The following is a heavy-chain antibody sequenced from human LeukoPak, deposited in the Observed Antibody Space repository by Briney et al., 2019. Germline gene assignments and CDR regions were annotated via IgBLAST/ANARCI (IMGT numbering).Heavy chain of an antibody. V-gene: IGHV3-23*01. Sequence: GGSLRLSCAASGFTFSSYETNWVRQAPGKGLEWVSAISGSGGSTYYADSVKGRFTISRDNSKNTLYLQMNSLRAEDTAVYYCAKDGDILTGYYSGVFDYWGQGTLVTVSS. D-gene: IGHD3-9*01. CDR2: ISGSGGST. CDR1: GFTFSSYE. J-gene: IGHJ4*02. CDR3: AKDGDILTGYYSGVFDY.